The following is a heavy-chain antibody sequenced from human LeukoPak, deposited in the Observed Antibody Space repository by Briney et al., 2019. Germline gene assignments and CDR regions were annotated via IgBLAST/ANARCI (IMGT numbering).Heavy chain of an antibody. J-gene: IGHJ6*02. CDR1: GYTFTSYG. V-gene: IGHV1-18*01. D-gene: IGHD5-18*01. CDR2: ISAYNGNT. CDR3: ARYSPSQKYYYYGMDV. Sequence: ASVKVSCKASGYTFTSYGISWVGQAPGQGLEWMGWISAYNGNTNYAQKLQGRVTMTTDTSTSTAYMELRSLRSDDTAAYYCARYSPSQKYYYYGMDVWGQGTTVTVSS.